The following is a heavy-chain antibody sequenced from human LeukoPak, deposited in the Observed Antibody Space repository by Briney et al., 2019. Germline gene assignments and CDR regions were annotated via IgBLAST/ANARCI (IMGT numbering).Heavy chain of an antibody. Sequence: GGSLRLSCAASGFTFSSYGMHWVRQAPGKGLEWGAVIRYDGNNKYYADSVKGRFTISRDNSKNTLYLQMNSLRAEDTAVYYCARGSGAYYTWFDPWGQGTLVTVSS. D-gene: IGHD3-16*01. J-gene: IGHJ5*02. CDR1: GFTFSSYG. CDR2: IRYDGNNK. CDR3: ARGSGAYYTWFDP. V-gene: IGHV3-33*01.